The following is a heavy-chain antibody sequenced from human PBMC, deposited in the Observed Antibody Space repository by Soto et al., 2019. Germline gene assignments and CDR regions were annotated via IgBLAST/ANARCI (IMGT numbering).Heavy chain of an antibody. CDR2: ISYDGSNK. Sequence: QVQLVESGGGVVQPGRSLRLSCAASGFTFSSYGMHWVRQAPGKGLEWVAVISYDGSNKYYADSVKGRFTISRDNSKNTLYLQMNSLRAEDTVVYYCAKDQGDYGDYYYYGMDVWGQGTTVTVSS. CDR1: GFTFSSYG. D-gene: IGHD4-17*01. J-gene: IGHJ6*02. V-gene: IGHV3-30*18. CDR3: AKDQGDYGDYYYYGMDV.